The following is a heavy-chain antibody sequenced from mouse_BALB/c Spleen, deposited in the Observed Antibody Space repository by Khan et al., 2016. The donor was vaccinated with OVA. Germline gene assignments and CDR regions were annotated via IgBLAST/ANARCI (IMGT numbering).Heavy chain of an antibody. CDR3: ARWGGNYPSYAMDY. CDR2: IYPGNVNT. J-gene: IGHJ4*01. Sequence: QVQLQQSGPELVKPGASVRISCKASGYTFTSYYIHWVKQRPGQGPEWIGWIYPGNVNTKYNEKFKGKATLTADTSSSTAYMQLSSLTSEDSAVYFCARWGGNYPSYAMDYWGQGTSVTVSS. D-gene: IGHD2-1*01. CDR1: GYTFTSYY. V-gene: IGHV1S56*01.